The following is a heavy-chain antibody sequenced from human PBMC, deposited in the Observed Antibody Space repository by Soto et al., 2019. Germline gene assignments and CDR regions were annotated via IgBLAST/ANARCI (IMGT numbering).Heavy chain of an antibody. D-gene: IGHD5-12*01. CDR2: ISAYNGNT. CDR1: GYTFTSYG. J-gene: IGHJ4*01. CDR3: AKDPYSGYFLRVDY. V-gene: IGHV1-18*01. Sequence: ASVKVSCKASGYTFTSYGISWVRQAPGQGLEWMGWISAYNGNTNYAQKLQGRVTMTTDTSTSTAYMGLRSLRSDDTAVYYCAKDPYSGYFLRVDYWGHGTLVTVSS.